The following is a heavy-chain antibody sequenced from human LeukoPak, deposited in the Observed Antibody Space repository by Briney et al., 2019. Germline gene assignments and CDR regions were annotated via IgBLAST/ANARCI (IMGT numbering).Heavy chain of an antibody. J-gene: IGHJ4*02. D-gene: IGHD6-19*01. CDR2: IHYSGST. CDR3: ARAKYSSGWYLDY. CDR1: GDSISSGDYY. V-gene: IGHV4-31*03. Sequence: PSETLSLTCTVSGDSISSGDYYWTWIRQHPGKGLERIGYIHYSGSTYYNPSLKSRVTISVDTSKNQFSLKVSSVTAADTAVYYCARAKYSSGWYLDYWGQGTLVTVSS.